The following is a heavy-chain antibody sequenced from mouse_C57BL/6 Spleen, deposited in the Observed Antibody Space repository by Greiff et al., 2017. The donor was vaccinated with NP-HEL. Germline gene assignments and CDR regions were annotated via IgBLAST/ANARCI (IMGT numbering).Heavy chain of an antibody. CDR2: INYDGSST. CDR3: ARGGLYDYEGFAY. D-gene: IGHD2-4*01. V-gene: IGHV5-16*01. J-gene: IGHJ3*01. Sequence: EVKLVESEGGLVQPGSSMKLSCTASGFTFSDYYMAWVRQVPEKGLEWVANINYDGSSTYYLDSLKSRFIISRDNAKNILYLQMSSLKSEDTATYYCARGGLYDYEGFAYWGQGTLVTVSA. CDR1: GFTFSDYY.